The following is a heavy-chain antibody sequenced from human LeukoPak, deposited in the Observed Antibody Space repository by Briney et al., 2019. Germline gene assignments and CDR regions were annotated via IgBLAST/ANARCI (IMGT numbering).Heavy chain of an antibody. J-gene: IGHJ5*02. D-gene: IGHD2-15*01. CDR3: ARRPSRGLLRFWFDP. V-gene: IGHV1-8*01. Sequence: ASVKVSCKASGYTFTSYDINWVRQATGQGPELMGWMNPNSGNTGYAQKFPGRVTMTRTTAISTAYMELSSLRSEDTAVYDCARRPSRGLLRFWFDPWGQGTLVTVPS. CDR2: MNPNSGNT. CDR1: GYTFTSYD.